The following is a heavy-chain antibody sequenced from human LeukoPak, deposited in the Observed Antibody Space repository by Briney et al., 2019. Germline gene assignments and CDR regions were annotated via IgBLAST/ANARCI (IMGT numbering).Heavy chain of an antibody. J-gene: IGHJ4*02. V-gene: IGHV3-7*01. D-gene: IGHD2-8*01. CDR3: ARDATYCTNGVCYTRFDY. Sequence: GGSLRLSCAASGFTFTSHWMSWVRQAPGKGLEWVARMNLDGSEKYYVDSVKGRFTISRDNAKTSLYLEMNSLRAEDTAVYYCARDATYCTNGVCYTRFDYWGQGTLSPSPQ. CDR1: GFTFTSHW. CDR2: MNLDGSEK.